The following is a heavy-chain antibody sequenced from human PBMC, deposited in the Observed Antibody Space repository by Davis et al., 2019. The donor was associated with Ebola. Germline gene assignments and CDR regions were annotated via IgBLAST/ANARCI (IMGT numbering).Heavy chain of an antibody. CDR3: TTRNYWFDP. Sequence: GGSLRLSCTASGFTFGAYAMSWVRQAPGKGLEWVGFIRSKAYGGTTEYAASVKGRFTISRDDSKNTLYLQMNSLKTEDTAVYYCTTRNYWFDPWGQGTLVTVSS. J-gene: IGHJ5*02. D-gene: IGHD4-11*01. V-gene: IGHV3-49*04. CDR2: IRSKAYGGTT. CDR1: GFTFGAYA.